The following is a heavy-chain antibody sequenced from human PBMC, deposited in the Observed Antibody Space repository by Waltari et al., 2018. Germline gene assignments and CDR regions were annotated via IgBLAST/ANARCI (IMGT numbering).Heavy chain of an antibody. CDR1: GYTFTGYY. Sequence: QVQLVQSGAEVKKPGASVKVSCKASGYTFTGYYMHWVRQAPGQGLEWMGRINPNSGGTNYAQKFQGRGTMTRDTSISTAYRELSRLRSDDTAVYYCARGGIVGATRRWFDPWGQGTLVTVSS. CDR2: INPNSGGT. V-gene: IGHV1-2*06. J-gene: IGHJ5*02. CDR3: ARGGIVGATRRWFDP. D-gene: IGHD1-26*01.